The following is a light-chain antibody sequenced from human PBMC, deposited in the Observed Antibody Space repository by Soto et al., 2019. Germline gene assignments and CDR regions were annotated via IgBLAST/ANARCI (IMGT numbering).Light chain of an antibody. CDR2: KAS. CDR3: QQYNTLFPYT. V-gene: IGKV1-5*03. CDR1: QSVSYW. J-gene: IGKJ2*01. Sequence: DIQMTHSPSTLSASVGDRVTITCRASQSVSYWLAWYQQKPGKAPKLLIYKASNLESGVPSRFSGSGSGTEFTLTISSLQPDDFATYYCQQYNTLFPYTFGQGTKLDIK.